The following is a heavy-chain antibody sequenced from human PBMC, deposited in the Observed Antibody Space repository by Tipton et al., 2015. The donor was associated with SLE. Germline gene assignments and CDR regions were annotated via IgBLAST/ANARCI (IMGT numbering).Heavy chain of an antibody. D-gene: IGHD5-18*01. Sequence: TLSLTCTVSGGSISSGGYYWSWIRQHPGKGLGWIGYIYYSGSTYYNPSLKSRVTISVDTSKNQFSLKVSSVTAADTAVYYRARAPGQLWPWDYWGQGTLVTVSS. V-gene: IGHV4-31*03. CDR1: GGSISSGGYY. CDR2: IYYSGST. CDR3: ARAPGQLWPWDY. J-gene: IGHJ4*02.